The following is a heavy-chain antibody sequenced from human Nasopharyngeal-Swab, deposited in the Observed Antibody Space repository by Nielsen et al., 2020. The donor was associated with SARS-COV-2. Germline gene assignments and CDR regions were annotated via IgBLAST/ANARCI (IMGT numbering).Heavy chain of an antibody. V-gene: IGHV3-74*01. CDR2: INSDGSST. J-gene: IGHJ4*02. Sequence: GGSLRLSCEASGFTFSSYWMHWVRQAPGKGLVWVSRINSDGSSTNYADSVKGRFTSSRDNAKNTLYLQMNSLRAEDTAVYYCARGTYYDILTGYSYFDYWGQGTLVTVS. CDR3: ARGTYYDILTGYSYFDY. CDR1: GFTFSSYW. D-gene: IGHD3-9*01.